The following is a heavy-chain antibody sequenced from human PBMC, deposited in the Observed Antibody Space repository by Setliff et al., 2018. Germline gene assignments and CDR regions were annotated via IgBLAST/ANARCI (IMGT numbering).Heavy chain of an antibody. J-gene: IGHJ4*02. CDR3: ARGRAEHSGH. CDR2: INHSAST. Sequence: PSETLSLTCAASGGSFSDYYWTWIRQPPGKGLEWIGEINHSASTNNNPSLKSRVTISVDTSKNQFSLKLSSVTAAATAVYYCARGRAEHSGHWGQGTLVTVSS. CDR1: GGSFSDYY. D-gene: IGHD6-19*01. V-gene: IGHV4-34*09.